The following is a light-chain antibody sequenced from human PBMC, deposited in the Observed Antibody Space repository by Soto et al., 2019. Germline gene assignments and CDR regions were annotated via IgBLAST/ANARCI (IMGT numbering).Light chain of an antibody. CDR2: KAS. Sequence: DIQMTQSPSTLSASVGDRVTLTCRASRDISTWLAWYRQKPGKAPNLLIYKASSLASGVPSRFSGSGYGTDFPLTISRLQPDDFATYYCQQYNDYPFPFGGGTKVEIK. CDR3: QQYNDYPFP. J-gene: IGKJ4*01. V-gene: IGKV1-5*03. CDR1: RDISTW.